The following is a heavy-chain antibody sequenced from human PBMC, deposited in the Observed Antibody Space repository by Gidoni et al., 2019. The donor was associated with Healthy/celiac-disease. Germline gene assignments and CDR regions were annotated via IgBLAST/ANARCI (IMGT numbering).Heavy chain of an antibody. Sequence: IGSIYYSGSTYYNPSLKSRVTISVDTSKNQFSLKLSSVTAADTAVYYCARHFDYGDYVGWFDPWGQGTLVTVSS. V-gene: IGHV4-39*01. D-gene: IGHD4-17*01. CDR2: IYYSGST. J-gene: IGHJ5*02. CDR3: ARHFDYGDYVGWFDP.